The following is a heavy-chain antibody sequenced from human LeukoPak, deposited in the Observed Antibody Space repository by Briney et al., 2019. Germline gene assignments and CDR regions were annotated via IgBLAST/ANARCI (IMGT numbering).Heavy chain of an antibody. Sequence: QAGGSLRLSCAASGFTFSSYGMHWVHQAPGKGLEWVAVIWYDGSNRYYADSVKGRFTISRDNSKNTLYLQMNSLRAEDTAVYYCARVGLGFGELSNAFDIWGQGTMVTVSS. CDR2: IWYDGSNR. CDR1: GFTFSSYG. CDR3: ARVGLGFGELSNAFDI. D-gene: IGHD3-10*01. V-gene: IGHV3-33*01. J-gene: IGHJ3*02.